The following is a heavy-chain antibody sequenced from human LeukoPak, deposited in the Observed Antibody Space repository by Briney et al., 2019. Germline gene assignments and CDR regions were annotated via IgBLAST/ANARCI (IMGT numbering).Heavy chain of an antibody. Sequence: GGSLRLSCAASRFTFSSYSMNWVRQAPGKGLEWVSSIGSSSGYIYYADSVKGRFTISRDNAKNSLYLQMNSLRAEDTAVYYCARDRTAGSSGYYPIDYWGQGTLVTVSS. CDR3: ARDRTAGSSGYYPIDY. CDR1: RFTFSSYS. V-gene: IGHV3-21*01. CDR2: IGSSSGYI. D-gene: IGHD3-22*01. J-gene: IGHJ4*02.